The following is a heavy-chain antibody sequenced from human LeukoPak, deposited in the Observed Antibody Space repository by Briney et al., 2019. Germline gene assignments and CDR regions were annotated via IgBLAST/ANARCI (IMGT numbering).Heavy chain of an antibody. Sequence: PGGSLRLSCAASGFTFSSFGMHWVRQAPGKGLEYVAAISSNGGRTYHANYVKDRFTISRDNSKNTLFLQMGSLRTDDMAVYYCTRDAPEIRFAFDIWGQGTMVTVS. CDR3: TRDAPEIRFAFDI. J-gene: IGHJ3*02. CDR1: GFTFSSFG. CDR2: ISSNGGRT. V-gene: IGHV3-64*01.